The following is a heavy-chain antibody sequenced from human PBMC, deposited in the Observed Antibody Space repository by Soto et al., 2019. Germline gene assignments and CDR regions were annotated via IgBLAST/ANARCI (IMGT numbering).Heavy chain of an antibody. V-gene: IGHV4-4*02. CDR3: AKTVAGTGGWFDP. CDR2: IYHSGST. Sequence: QVQLQESGPGLVKPSGTLSLTCAVSGGSISSSNWWSWVSQPPGKGLEWIGEIYHSGSTNYNPSLKSRVTISVAKSKNQFSLKLSSVTAADTAVYYCAKTVAGTGGWFDPWGQGTLVTVSS. J-gene: IGHJ5*02. D-gene: IGHD6-13*01. CDR1: GGSISSSNW.